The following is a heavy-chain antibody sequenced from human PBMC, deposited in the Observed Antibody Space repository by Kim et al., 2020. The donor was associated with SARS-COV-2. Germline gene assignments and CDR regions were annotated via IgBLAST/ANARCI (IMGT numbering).Heavy chain of an antibody. V-gene: IGHV4-34*01. CDR2: GTT. CDR3: ARGRREIDY. J-gene: IGHJ4*02. Sequence: GTTNYIPSLKSRVTVSLDTSKSHFSLRLSSVTAADTAVYYCARGRREIDYWGQGTLVTVSS.